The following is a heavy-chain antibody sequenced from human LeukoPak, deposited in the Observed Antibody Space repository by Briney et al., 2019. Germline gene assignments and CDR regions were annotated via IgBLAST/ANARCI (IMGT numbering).Heavy chain of an antibody. Sequence: GGSLRLSCATSGFTFVDYGLSWVRPAPGKGLEWLCAINYNGAITDYADSVKGRFTISRDNAKNSLYLRMDSLRAEDTALYYCARDRLGPSFSVSHFDLWGQGTLVTVSS. CDR3: ARDRLGPSFSVSHFDL. CDR1: GFTFVDYG. D-gene: IGHD3-3*02. V-gene: IGHV3-20*04. J-gene: IGHJ4*02. CDR2: INYNGAIT.